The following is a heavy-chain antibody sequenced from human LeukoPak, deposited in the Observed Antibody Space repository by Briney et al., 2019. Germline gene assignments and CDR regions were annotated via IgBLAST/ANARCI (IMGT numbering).Heavy chain of an antibody. Sequence: PGRSLRLSCAASGFTFSSYGMHWVRQAPGEGLEWVAVISYDGSNKYYADSVKGRFTISRDNSKNTLYLQMNSLRAEDTAVYYCAKGGYGSYYFDYWGQGTLVTVSS. V-gene: IGHV3-30*18. CDR1: GFTFSSYG. CDR3: AKGGYGSYYFDY. CDR2: ISYDGSNK. D-gene: IGHD3-10*01. J-gene: IGHJ4*02.